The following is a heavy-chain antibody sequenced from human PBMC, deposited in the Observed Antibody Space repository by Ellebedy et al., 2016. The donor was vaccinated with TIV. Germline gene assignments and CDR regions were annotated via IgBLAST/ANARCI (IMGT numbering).Heavy chain of an antibody. CDR2: ISRSGSYT. D-gene: IGHD3-22*01. CDR1: GFTFSSYS. Sequence: GESLKISCAASGFTFSSYSMHWVRQAPGGGLEWVSAISRSGSYTYYAASLKGRFTISRDDAKNSMYLQMKSLSSEDTAVYYCAREYGDSGSYPYYFDYWGQGTLVTVSS. CDR3: AREYGDSGSYPYYFDY. J-gene: IGHJ4*02. V-gene: IGHV3-21*01.